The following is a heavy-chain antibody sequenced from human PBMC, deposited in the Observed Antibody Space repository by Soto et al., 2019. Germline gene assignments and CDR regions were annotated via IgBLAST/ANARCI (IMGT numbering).Heavy chain of an antibody. Sequence: QVQLVESGGDVVQPERSLRLSCAASGFTFNSYGMHWVRQAPGKGLEWVAMISTDGNHKYYADFVTGRFTISRDNSKNMLYLHMNSLRAEDTAVYSCAKEKVYKIASREDALDVWGQGTMVTVSS. J-gene: IGHJ3*01. CDR1: GFTFNSYG. D-gene: IGHD2-21*01. CDR2: ISTDGNHK. CDR3: AKEKVYKIASREDALDV. V-gene: IGHV3-30*18.